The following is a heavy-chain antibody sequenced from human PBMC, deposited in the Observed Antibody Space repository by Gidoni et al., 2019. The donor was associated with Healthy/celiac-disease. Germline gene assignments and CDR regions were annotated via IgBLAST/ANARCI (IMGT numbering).Heavy chain of an antibody. CDR2: IYYSGST. CDR1: GGSISSSSYY. J-gene: IGHJ6*02. CDR3: ARLGYCSSTSCYDYYYYGMDV. Sequence: QLQLQESGPGLVKPSETLSLTCTVSGGSISSSSYYWGWIRQPPGKALEWIGSIYYSGSTYYNPSLKSRVTISVDTSKNQFSLKLSSVTAADTAVYYCARLGYCSSTSCYDYYYYGMDVWGQGTTVTVSS. D-gene: IGHD2-2*03. V-gene: IGHV4-39*01.